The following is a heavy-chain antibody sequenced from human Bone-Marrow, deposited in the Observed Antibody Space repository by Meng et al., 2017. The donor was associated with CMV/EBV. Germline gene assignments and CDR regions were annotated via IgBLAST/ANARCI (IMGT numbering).Heavy chain of an antibody. Sequence: GESLKISCKGSGYSFTSYWIGWVRQMPGKGLEWMGIIYPGDSDTRYSPSFQGQVTISADKSISTAYLQWSSLKASDTAMYYCARHSRRITMVRGAIPYYYYYGMDVWGQGTTVTVSS. CDR1: GYSFTSYW. D-gene: IGHD3-10*01. V-gene: IGHV5-51*01. CDR2: IYPGDSDT. CDR3: ARHSRRITMVRGAIPYYYYYGMDV. J-gene: IGHJ6*02.